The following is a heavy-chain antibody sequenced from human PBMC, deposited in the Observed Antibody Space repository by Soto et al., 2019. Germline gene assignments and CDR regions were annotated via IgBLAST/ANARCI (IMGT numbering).Heavy chain of an antibody. Sequence: ASVKVSCKASGYTFTSYDINWVRQATGQGLEWMGWMNPNSGNTGYAQKFQGRVTMTRNTSISTAYMELSSLRSEDTAVYYCARATGGSGSYYNSFCYFDYWGQGTLVTVSS. CDR1: GYTFTSYD. D-gene: IGHD3-10*01. V-gene: IGHV1-8*01. J-gene: IGHJ4*02. CDR3: ARATGGSGSYYNSFCYFDY. CDR2: MNPNSGNT.